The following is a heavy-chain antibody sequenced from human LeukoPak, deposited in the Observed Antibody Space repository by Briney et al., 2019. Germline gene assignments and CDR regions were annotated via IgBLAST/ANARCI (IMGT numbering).Heavy chain of an antibody. V-gene: IGHV4-61*02. J-gene: IGHJ3*02. CDR1: GGSISSSSYY. D-gene: IGHD1-7*01. Sequence: SETLSLTCTVSGGSISSSSYYWGWIRQPAGKGLEWIGRIYTSGSTNYNPSLKSRVTISVDTSKNQFSLKLSSVTAADTAVYYCATITGTTRGAFDIWGQGTMVTVSS. CDR2: IYTSGST. CDR3: ATITGTTRGAFDI.